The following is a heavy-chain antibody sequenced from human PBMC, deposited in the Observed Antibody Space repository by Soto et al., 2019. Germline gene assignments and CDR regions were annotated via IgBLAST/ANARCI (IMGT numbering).Heavy chain of an antibody. Sequence: QVQLVQSGAEVKKPGASVKVSCKASGYIFTSYYIHWVRQAPGQGLEWMGWINRFEGSRLFAQSFQGRVTMTRDTSTSTVYMEVSSLRSEDTAVYYCSRVDPGETSPFDHWGQGTLVTVSS. CDR2: INRFEGSR. V-gene: IGHV1-46*03. D-gene: IGHD3-10*01. J-gene: IGHJ4*02. CDR3: SRVDPGETSPFDH. CDR1: GYIFTSYY.